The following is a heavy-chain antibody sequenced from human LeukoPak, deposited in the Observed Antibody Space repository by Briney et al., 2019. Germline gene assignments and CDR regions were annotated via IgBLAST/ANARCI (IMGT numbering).Heavy chain of an antibody. D-gene: IGHD6-6*01. CDR1: GGSISSYY. V-gene: IGHV4-4*07. Sequence: SETLSLTCTVSGGSISSYYWSWIRPPAGKGLEWIGRIYTSGSTNYNPTLKSRVTMSVDTSKKQFSLKLSSVTAADTAVYSCARGGIAARRSAFDIWGQGTMVTVSS. CDR2: IYTSGST. CDR3: ARGGIAARRSAFDI. J-gene: IGHJ3*02.